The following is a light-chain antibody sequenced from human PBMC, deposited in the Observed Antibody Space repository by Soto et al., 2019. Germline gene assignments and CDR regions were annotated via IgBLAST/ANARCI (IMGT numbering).Light chain of an antibody. V-gene: IGKV3-15*01. CDR3: QQRSNWQIT. Sequence: EIVMTQSPATLSVSPGERATLYCRASQSVSTNLAWYQQKPGQAPRLLIYDASTRATGIPARFSGGGSGTDFTLTISSLQSEDFAVYYCQQRSNWQITFGQGTRLEIK. J-gene: IGKJ5*01. CDR1: QSVSTN. CDR2: DAS.